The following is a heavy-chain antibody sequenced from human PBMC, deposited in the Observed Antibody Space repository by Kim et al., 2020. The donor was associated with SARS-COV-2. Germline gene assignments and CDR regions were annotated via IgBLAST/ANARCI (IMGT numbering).Heavy chain of an antibody. V-gene: IGHV3-30-3*01. D-gene: IGHD2-8*01. J-gene: IGHJ4*02. Sequence: GGSLRLSCAASGFTFSSYAMHWVRQAPGKGLEWVAVISYDGSNKYYADSVKGRFTISRDNSKNTLYLQMNSLRAEDTAVYYCARDLLVLMVYAGLDYWGQGTLVTVSS. CDR1: GFTFSSYA. CDR2: ISYDGSNK. CDR3: ARDLLVLMVYAGLDY.